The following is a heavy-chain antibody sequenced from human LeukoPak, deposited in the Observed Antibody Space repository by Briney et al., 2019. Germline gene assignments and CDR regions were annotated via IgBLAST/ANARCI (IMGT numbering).Heavy chain of an antibody. V-gene: IGHV4-34*01. CDR2: INHSGST. CDR3: ARSAGYCSSTSCTRGYWLDP. D-gene: IGHD2-2*01. CDR1: GGSFSGYY. J-gene: IGHJ5*02. Sequence: SETLSLTCAVYGGSFSGYYWSWIRQPPGKGLEWIGEINHSGSTNYNSSLKSRVTISVDTSKKQFSLKVRSVTAADTAVYYCARSAGYCSSTSCTRGYWLDPWGQGTLVTVSS.